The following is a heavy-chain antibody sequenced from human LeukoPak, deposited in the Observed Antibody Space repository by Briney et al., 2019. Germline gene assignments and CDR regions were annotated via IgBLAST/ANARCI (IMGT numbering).Heavy chain of an antibody. Sequence: TSETLSLTCSVSGGSISSYYWSWIRQPAGKGLEWIGRIYTSGSTNYNPSLKSRATMSVDTSKNQFSQKLSSVTAADTAVYYCARDDFWSGYRAFDIWGQGTMVTVSS. D-gene: IGHD3-3*01. CDR1: GGSISSYY. CDR2: IYTSGST. J-gene: IGHJ3*02. CDR3: ARDDFWSGYRAFDI. V-gene: IGHV4-4*07.